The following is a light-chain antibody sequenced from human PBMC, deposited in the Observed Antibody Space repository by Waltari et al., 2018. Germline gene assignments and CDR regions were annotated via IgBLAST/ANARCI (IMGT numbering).Light chain of an antibody. CDR3: QQSYSTPGVT. J-gene: IGKJ3*01. Sequence: DIQMTQSPSSLSASVGDRVTITCRASQSNSSYLNWYQQKPGKAPKLLIYAASSLQSWVPSRFSGSGSGTDFTLTISSLQPEDFATYYCQQSYSTPGVTFGPGTKVDIK. CDR1: QSNSSY. CDR2: AAS. V-gene: IGKV1-39*01.